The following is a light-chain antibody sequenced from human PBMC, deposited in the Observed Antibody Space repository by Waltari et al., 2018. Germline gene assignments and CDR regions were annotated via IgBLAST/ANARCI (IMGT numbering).Light chain of an antibody. V-gene: IGLV2-14*03. Sequence: QSALTQPASVSGSPGQSITISCTGTSSDVGGYNYVSWYQQHPGKAPKLMIYDVSNRPSWVSNRFSDSKSGNTASLTISGLQAEDEADYYCSSYTSSSTYYVFGTGTKVTVL. J-gene: IGLJ1*01. CDR1: SSDVGGYNY. CDR3: SSYTSSSTYYV. CDR2: DVS.